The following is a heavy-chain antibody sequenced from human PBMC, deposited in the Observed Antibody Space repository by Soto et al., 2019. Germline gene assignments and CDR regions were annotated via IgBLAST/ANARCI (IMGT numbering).Heavy chain of an antibody. Sequence: LSLSFEASGFTFLAYGMHWVRQAPGKGLEWVAVTSYDEINENYADSVKGRFTISRDNSKNTLYLQMSSLRVEDTAVYYCARVMGQTYRAKWFYYAMDVWGRGTTVTVSS. CDR3: ARVMGQTYRAKWFYYAMDV. CDR2: TSYDEINE. CDR1: GFTFLAYG. D-gene: IGHD2-8*01. J-gene: IGHJ6*02. V-gene: IGHV3-33*01.